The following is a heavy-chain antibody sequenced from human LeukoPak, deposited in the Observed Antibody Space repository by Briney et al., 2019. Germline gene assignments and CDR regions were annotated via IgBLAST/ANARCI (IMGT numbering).Heavy chain of an antibody. CDR2: ISSDGRNK. D-gene: IGHD6-19*01. V-gene: IGHV3-30*14. J-gene: IGHJ4*02. CDR3: ARDSASGWYHDY. CDR1: GFTFSSYA. Sequence: GGSLRLSCAASGFTFSSYAMHWVRQAPGKGLEWVAVISSDGRNKYSADSVKGRFTISRDKSKNTLYLQMNSLRAEDTAVYYCARDSASGWYHDYWGQGTLVTVSS.